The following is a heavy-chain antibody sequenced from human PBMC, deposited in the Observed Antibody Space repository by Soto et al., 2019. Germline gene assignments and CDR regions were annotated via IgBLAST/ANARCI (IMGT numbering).Heavy chain of an antibody. J-gene: IGHJ5*02. D-gene: IGHD3-10*01. CDR1: GGSISSYY. CDR2: IYYSGST. V-gene: IGHV4-59*08. Sequence: PSETLSLTCTVSGGSISSYYWSWIRQPPGKGLEWIGYIYYSGSTNYNPSLKSRVTISVDTSKNQFSLKLSSVTAADTAVYYCARLRDYYGSGSYTWFDPWGQGTLVTVSS. CDR3: ARLRDYYGSGSYTWFDP.